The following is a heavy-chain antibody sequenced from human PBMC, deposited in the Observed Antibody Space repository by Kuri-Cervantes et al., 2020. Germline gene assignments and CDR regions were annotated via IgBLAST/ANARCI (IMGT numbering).Heavy chain of an antibody. Sequence: LSLTCAASGFTFSSYALHWVRQAPGKGLEWVAVISYDGSNKYYADSVKGRFTISRDNSKNTMYLQMNSLRAEDTAVYYCASGAPPSCSAAGCSFSYWGQGTPVTVSS. CDR1: GFTFSSYA. CDR3: ASGAPPSCSAAGCSFSY. V-gene: IGHV3-30-3*01. CDR2: ISYDGSNK. J-gene: IGHJ4*02. D-gene: IGHD2-15*01.